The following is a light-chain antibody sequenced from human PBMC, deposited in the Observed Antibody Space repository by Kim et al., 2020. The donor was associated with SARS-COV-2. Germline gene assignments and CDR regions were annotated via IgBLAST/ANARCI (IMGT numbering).Light chain of an antibody. Sequence: ETVMTQSPVTLSVSPGERATLSCRASQRVSSDLAWYQQKPGQPPRLLIYGASTRATGIPARFSGSGSETEFTLTISSLQSEDFAVYFCQQYNSWAPWTFGQGTKVDIK. J-gene: IGKJ1*01. V-gene: IGKV3-15*01. CDR1: QRVSSD. CDR2: GAS. CDR3: QQYNSWAPWT.